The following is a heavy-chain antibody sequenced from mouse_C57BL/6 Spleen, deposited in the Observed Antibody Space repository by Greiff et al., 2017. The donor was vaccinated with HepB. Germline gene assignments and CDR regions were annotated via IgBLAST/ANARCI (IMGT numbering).Heavy chain of an antibody. D-gene: IGHD1-1*01. Sequence: QVQLQQPGAELVMPGASVKLSCKASGYTFTSYWMHWVKQRPGQGLEWIGEIDPSDSYTNYNQKFKGKSTLTVDKSSSTAYMQLCSLTSEDSAVYYCASSVVADYYAMDYWGQGTSVTVSS. V-gene: IGHV1-69*01. J-gene: IGHJ4*01. CDR1: GYTFTSYW. CDR3: ASSVVADYYAMDY. CDR2: IDPSDSYT.